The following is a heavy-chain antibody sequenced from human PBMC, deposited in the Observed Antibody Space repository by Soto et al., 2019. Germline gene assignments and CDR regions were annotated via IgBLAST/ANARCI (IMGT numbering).Heavy chain of an antibody. J-gene: IGHJ4*02. V-gene: IGHV4-39*01. CDR2: IYYSGRT. Sequence: SETLSLSFIVSGESISSSSYYWGCIRQPPGKGLEWIWSIYYSGRTYYNPSFKSRVTISIDTSKNQFSLKLSSVTATDTAVYYCPRQRTKVVTQAYFDHWRQGALVTVSS. CDR3: PRQRTKVVTQAYFDH. CDR1: GESISSSSYY. D-gene: IGHD2-21*02.